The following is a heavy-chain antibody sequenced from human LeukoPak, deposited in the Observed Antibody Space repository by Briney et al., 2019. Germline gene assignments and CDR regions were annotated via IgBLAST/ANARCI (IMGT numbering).Heavy chain of an antibody. CDR1: GGSFSGYY. CDR3: ARHVREGYNYLDY. D-gene: IGHD5-24*01. J-gene: IGHJ4*02. V-gene: IGHV4-34*01. CDR2: INHSGST. Sequence: SETLSLTCAVYGGSFSGYYWSWIRQPPGKGLEWIGEINHSGSTNYNPSLKSRVTISVDTSKNQFSLKLSSVTAADTAVYYCARHVREGYNYLDYWGQGTLVTVSS.